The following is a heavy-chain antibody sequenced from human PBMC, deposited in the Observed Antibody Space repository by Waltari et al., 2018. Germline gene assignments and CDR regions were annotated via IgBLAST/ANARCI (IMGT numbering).Heavy chain of an antibody. CDR3: ARPYGVQTGHAFDI. D-gene: IGHD4-17*01. V-gene: IGHV3-30-3*01. CDR2: RSYDGSNK. CDR1: VFAVGSYA. J-gene: IGHJ3*02. Sequence: QVQRVETGGGGGQPAESLIPSCSAAVFAVGSYALTCVRTPRGQGLEWVAVRSYDGSNKYSADSVKGRFTISRDNSKNTLYLQMNSLRAEDTAVYYCARPYGVQTGHAFDIWGQGTMVTVSS.